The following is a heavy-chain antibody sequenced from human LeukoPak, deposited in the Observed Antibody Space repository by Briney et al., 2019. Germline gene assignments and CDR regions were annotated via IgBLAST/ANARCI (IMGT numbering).Heavy chain of an antibody. CDR2: IKQDGSDK. CDR1: GFTFTKYW. CDR3: AREGGYCYSTSCRYFDY. Sequence: GGSLRLSCAASGFTFTKYWMTWVRQAPGKGLEWVGNIKQDGSDKNYMDSVKGRFTISRDNTKNSVYLQMSSLRAEDTAVYYCAREGGYCYSTSCRYFDYWGQGTLVTVSS. V-gene: IGHV3-7*01. D-gene: IGHD2-2*01. J-gene: IGHJ4*02.